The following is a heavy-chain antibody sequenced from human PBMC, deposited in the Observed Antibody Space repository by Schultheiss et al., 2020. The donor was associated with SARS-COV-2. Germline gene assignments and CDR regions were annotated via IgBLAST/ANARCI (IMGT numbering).Heavy chain of an antibody. J-gene: IGHJ2*01. D-gene: IGHD3-3*01. CDR1: GFSVSNNY. CDR3: AHGVWSGYYTPRSDWYFDL. V-gene: IGHV3-53*01. Sequence: GGSLRLSCAASGFSVSNNYMSWVRQAPGKGLEWVSLIYIAGSTAYADSVKGRFTISRDDSTNTLFLQMNSLRAEDTAVYYCAHGVWSGYYTPRSDWYFDLWGRGTLVTVSS. CDR2: IYIAGST.